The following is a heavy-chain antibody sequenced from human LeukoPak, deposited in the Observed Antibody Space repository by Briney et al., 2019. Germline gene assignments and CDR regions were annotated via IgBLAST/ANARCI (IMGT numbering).Heavy chain of an antibody. CDR2: ITWNGNTR. D-gene: IGHD1-14*01. CDR3: VKGAVPRNRFTWFDP. CDR1: GFSFNEYA. J-gene: IGHJ5*02. V-gene: IGHV3-9*01. Sequence: GGSLRLSCEASGFSFNEYAMHWVRQAPGKGLEWLSGITWNGNTRDYADSVRGRFTISRDNAKNSLYLQINSLKVEDTAFYYCVKGAVPRNRFTWFDPWGQGTLVTVSS.